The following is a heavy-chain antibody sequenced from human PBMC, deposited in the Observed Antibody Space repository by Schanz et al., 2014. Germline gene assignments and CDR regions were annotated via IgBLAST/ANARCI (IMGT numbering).Heavy chain of an antibody. CDR3: VKTDAGWRFDY. CDR1: GFTFSAFG. CDR2: ISDRGDGT. D-gene: IGHD6-19*01. J-gene: IGHJ4*01. Sequence: HVQLVESGGGVVQPGGSLRLSCAASGFTFSAFGMHWVRQAPGKGLDWVSGISDRGDGTNYGDSVRGRFTISRDNSRNTVYLQMNNVGVDDTATYYCVKTDAGWRFDYWGHGTQVTVSS. V-gene: IGHV3-NL1*01.